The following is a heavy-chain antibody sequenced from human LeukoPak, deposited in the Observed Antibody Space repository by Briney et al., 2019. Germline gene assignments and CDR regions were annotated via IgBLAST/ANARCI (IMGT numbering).Heavy chain of an antibody. V-gene: IGHV3-21*01. CDR3: AKQGVWFGELSHGGYFDL. J-gene: IGHJ2*01. Sequence: GGSLRLSCAASGFTFSSYSMNWVRQAPGKGLEWVSSISSSSSYIYYADSVKGRFTISRDNAKNSPYLQMNSLRAEDTAVYYCAKQGVWFGELSHGGYFDLWGRGTLVTVSS. CDR2: ISSSSSYI. D-gene: IGHD3-10*01. CDR1: GFTFSSYS.